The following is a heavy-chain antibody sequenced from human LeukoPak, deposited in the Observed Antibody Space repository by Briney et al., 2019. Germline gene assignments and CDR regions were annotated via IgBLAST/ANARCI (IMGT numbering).Heavy chain of an antibody. Sequence: ASVKVSCKASGYTFTGYYIHWVRQAPGQGLEWMGWINPNSGGTNYAQKFQGRVTMTRDTSISTAYMELSRLRSDDTAVYYCARWQYQLLYGYYYYYMDVWGKGTTVTVSS. CDR1: GYTFTGYY. CDR2: INPNSGGT. J-gene: IGHJ6*03. CDR3: ARWQYQLLYGYYYYYMDV. D-gene: IGHD2-2*02. V-gene: IGHV1-2*02.